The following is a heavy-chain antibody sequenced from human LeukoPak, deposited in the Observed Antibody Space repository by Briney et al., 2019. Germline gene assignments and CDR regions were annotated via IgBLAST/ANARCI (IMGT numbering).Heavy chain of an antibody. CDR3: AKDGHYYDSSGYHHDAFDI. D-gene: IGHD3-22*01. J-gene: IGHJ3*02. Sequence: GGSLRLSCAASGFTFSSYGMYWVRQAPGKGLEWVAVISYDGSNKYYADSVKGRFTISRDNSKNTLYLQMNSLRAEDTAVYYCAKDGHYYDSSGYHHDAFDIWGQGTMVTVSS. CDR2: ISYDGSNK. CDR1: GFTFSSYG. V-gene: IGHV3-30*18.